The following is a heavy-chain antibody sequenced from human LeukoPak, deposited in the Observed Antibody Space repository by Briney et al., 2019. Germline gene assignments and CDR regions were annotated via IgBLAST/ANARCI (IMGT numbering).Heavy chain of an antibody. V-gene: IGHV3-23*01. Sequence: GGSLRLSCAASGFTFSSYVMSWVRQAPGKGLEWVSAISGSGGSTYYADSVKGRFTISRDNSKNTLYLQMNSLRAEDTAVYYCAKVIRITIFGVVIGEFDYWGQGTLVTVSS. CDR1: GFTFSSYV. D-gene: IGHD3-3*01. CDR2: ISGSGGST. CDR3: AKVIRITIFGVVIGEFDY. J-gene: IGHJ4*02.